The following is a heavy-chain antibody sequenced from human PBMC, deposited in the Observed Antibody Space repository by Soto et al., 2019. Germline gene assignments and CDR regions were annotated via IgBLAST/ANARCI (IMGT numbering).Heavy chain of an antibody. J-gene: IGHJ5*01. V-gene: IGHV3-23*01. Sequence: EVRLLESGGGFVQPGGSLRLACTASGFTFDTHAMAWVRQAPGKGLEWVASISATGFSKYHADSVKGRITISRDNSDNTVYLHMNTLRAEDTAVSNCAMVSAFDFWSGHFVFGWFDSWGQGTQVTVSS. D-gene: IGHD3-3*01. CDR3: AMVSAFDFWSGHFVFGWFDS. CDR2: ISATGFSK. CDR1: GFTFDTHA.